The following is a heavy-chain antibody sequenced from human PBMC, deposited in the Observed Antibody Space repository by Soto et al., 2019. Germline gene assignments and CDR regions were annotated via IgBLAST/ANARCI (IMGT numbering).Heavy chain of an antibody. Sequence: ESLKISCKGSGYTFTSYSIGWVRQMPGKGLEWMGIIYASDSDTRYSPSFQGQVTISVDKSISTAYLQWSSLKASDTAIYYCASAMKYSYGYYWGQGTLVTVS. D-gene: IGHD5-18*01. CDR1: GYTFTSYS. CDR2: IYASDSDT. J-gene: IGHJ4*02. V-gene: IGHV5-51*01. CDR3: ASAMKYSYGYY.